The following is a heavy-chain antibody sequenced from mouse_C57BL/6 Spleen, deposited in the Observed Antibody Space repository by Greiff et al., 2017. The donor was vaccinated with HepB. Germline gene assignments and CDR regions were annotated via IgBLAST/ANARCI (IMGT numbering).Heavy chain of an antibody. CDR3: TTLGNY. CDR1: GFNIKDYY. CDR2: IDPEDDDT. D-gene: IGHD3-1*01. J-gene: IGHJ2*01. V-gene: IGHV14-1*01. Sequence: VQLKESGAELVRPGASVKLSCTPSGFNIKDYYMHWVKQRPEQGLEWIGRIDPEDDDTEYAPKFQGKATLTADTSSNPAYLHLSSLTSDDTAVYYCTTLGNYWGQGTTLTVSS.